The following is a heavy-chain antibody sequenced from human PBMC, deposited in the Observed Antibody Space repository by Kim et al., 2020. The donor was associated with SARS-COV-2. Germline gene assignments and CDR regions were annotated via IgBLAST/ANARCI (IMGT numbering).Heavy chain of an antibody. J-gene: IGHJ4*02. CDR1: GFTVSSYY. D-gene: IGHD6-13*01. Sequence: GGSLRLSCAASGFTVSSYYMGWVRQAPGKGLEWVSVMYAGGNTIYADSVRGRFTISRDKPKNTVYLQMSSLRVEDTAVYYCAKDATSSWHFDCWCQGA. V-gene: IGHV3-53*01. CDR3: AKDATSSWHFDC. CDR2: MYAGGNT.